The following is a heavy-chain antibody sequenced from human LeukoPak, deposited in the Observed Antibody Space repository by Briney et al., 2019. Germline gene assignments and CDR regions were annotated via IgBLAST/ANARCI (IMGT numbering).Heavy chain of an antibody. CDR1: GGTFSSYT. V-gene: IGHV1-69*02. J-gene: IGHJ4*02. Sequence: EASVKVSCKASGGTFSSYTISWVRQAPGQGLEWMGRIIPILGIANYAQKLQGRVTITADKSTSTAYMELSSLRSEDTAVYYCARDYYDSSGYYYGGGDYWGQGTLVTVSS. D-gene: IGHD3-22*01. CDR3: ARDYYDSSGYYYGGGDY. CDR2: IIPILGIA.